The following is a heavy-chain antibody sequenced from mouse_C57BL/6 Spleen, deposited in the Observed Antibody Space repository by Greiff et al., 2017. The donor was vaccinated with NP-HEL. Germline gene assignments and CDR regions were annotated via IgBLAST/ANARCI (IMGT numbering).Heavy chain of an antibody. D-gene: IGHD2-2*01. CDR1: GYSFTSYW. CDR3: ARSPYGYDIDF. V-gene: IGHV1-64*01. CDR2: IHLNSGST. Sequence: QVQLQQSGAELVKPGASVKLSCKASGYSFTSYWIHWVKQRPGQGLEWIGLIHLNSGSTTSNEKFKTKAILTVDKSSSTAYMQLSSLTSEDSAVYYCARSPYGYDIDFWGQGTTLTVSS. J-gene: IGHJ2*01.